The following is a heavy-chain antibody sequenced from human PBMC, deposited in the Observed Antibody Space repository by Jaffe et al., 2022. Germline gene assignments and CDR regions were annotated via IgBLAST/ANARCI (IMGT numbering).Heavy chain of an antibody. D-gene: IGHD1-26*01. V-gene: IGHV3-66*02. J-gene: IGHJ3*02. CDR1: GFTVSSNY. CDR3: ARDLPAGWELPYDAFDI. CDR2: IYSGGST. Sequence: EVQLVESGGGLVQPGGSLRLSCAASGFTVSSNYMSWVRQAPGKGLEWVSVIYSGGSTYYADSVKGRFTISRDNSKNTLYLQMNSLRAEDTAVYYCARDLPAGWELPYDAFDIWGQGTMVTVSS.